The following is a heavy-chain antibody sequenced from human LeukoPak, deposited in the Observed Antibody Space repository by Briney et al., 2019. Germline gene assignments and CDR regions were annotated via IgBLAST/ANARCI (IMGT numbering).Heavy chain of an antibody. D-gene: IGHD2/OR15-2a*01. Sequence: SETLSLTCTVSGGSISTYYWSWIRQPAGKGLEWIGRVFTTGSTNYNPSLKSRATMSLDTSKNQFSLNLSSVTAADTAVYYCARDSRAYGMDVWGQGATVTVSS. CDR1: GGSISTYY. CDR2: VFTTGST. V-gene: IGHV4-4*07. CDR3: ARDSRAYGMDV. J-gene: IGHJ6*02.